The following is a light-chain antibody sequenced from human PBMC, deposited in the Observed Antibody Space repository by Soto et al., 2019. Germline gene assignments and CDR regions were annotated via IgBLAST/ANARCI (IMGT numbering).Light chain of an antibody. CDR2: GAS. CDR3: QQYKNWPRT. Sequence: EIVMTQSPATLSVSPGESATLSCRASQSVSSNLAWYQQKPGQAPRLLIYGASTRATGMPARFSGSGSGTEFTLTISSLQSEDFAVYYCQQYKNWPRTFGQGTKLEIK. CDR1: QSVSSN. J-gene: IGKJ2*01. V-gene: IGKV3D-15*01.